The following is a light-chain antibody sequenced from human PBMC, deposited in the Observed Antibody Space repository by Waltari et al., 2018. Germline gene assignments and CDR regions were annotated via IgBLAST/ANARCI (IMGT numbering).Light chain of an antibody. V-gene: IGLV4-69*01. CDR1: SGHSSNI. CDR3: QTGGHGTWV. Sequence: QLVLTQSPSASASLGASVKLTCTLDSGHSSNIIAWLQQRPEKGPRYLLKVNSDGSHTKGDEVPDRFSGSSSGAERYLTISIVQSEDEADYYCQTGGHGTWVFGGGTTLTVL. CDR2: VNSDGSH. J-gene: IGLJ3*02.